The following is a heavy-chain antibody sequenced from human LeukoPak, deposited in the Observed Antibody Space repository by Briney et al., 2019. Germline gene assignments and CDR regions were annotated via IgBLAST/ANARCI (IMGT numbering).Heavy chain of an antibody. CDR2: INHSGST. D-gene: IGHD3-16*02. CDR3: ARTVSYVWGSYRFYGFDY. CDR1: GGSFSGYY. V-gene: IGHV4-34*01. J-gene: IGHJ4*02. Sequence: SETLSLTCAVYGGSFSGYYWSWIRQPPGKGLEWIGEINHSGSTNYNPSLKSRVTISVDTSKNQFFLKLSSVTAADTAVYYCARTVSYVWGSYRFYGFDYWGQGTLVTVSS.